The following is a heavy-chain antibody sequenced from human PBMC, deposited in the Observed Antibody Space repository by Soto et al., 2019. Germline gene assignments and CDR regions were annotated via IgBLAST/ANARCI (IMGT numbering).Heavy chain of an antibody. CDR1: GYAFSSYD. D-gene: IGHD3-22*01. CDR2: LNPNSGDT. CDR3: AKVGYYYDIYDHWYFDL. J-gene: IGHJ2*01. V-gene: IGHV1-8*01. Sequence: ASVKLSCKDSGYAFSSYDINWVRQATGQGLEWMGWLNPNSGDTGYAQKFQGRVTLTRNTSINTAYIELSSLTSDDTAVYYCAKVGYYYDIYDHWYFDLWGRGTLVTVSS.